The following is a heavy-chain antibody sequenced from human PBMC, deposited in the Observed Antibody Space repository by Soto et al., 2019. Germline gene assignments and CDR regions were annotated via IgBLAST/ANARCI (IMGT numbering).Heavy chain of an antibody. J-gene: IGHJ4*02. Sequence: QVQLVESGGGVVQPGRSLRLSCAASGFTFSSYGMHWVRQAPGKGLEWVAVISYDGSNKYYADSVKGRFTISRDNSKNTLYLQIDSLRAEDTAVYYCAKDDGPGGENWGQGTLVTVSS. D-gene: IGHD3-16*01. CDR2: ISYDGSNK. CDR1: GFTFSSYG. V-gene: IGHV3-30*18. CDR3: AKDDGPGGEN.